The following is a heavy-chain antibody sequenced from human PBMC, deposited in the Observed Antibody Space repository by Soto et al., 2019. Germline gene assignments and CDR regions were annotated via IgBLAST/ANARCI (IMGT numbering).Heavy chain of an antibody. D-gene: IGHD6-13*01. CDR2: ISGIGGST. V-gene: IGHV3-23*01. CDR3: ARGSSGYISSWYYFDY. J-gene: IGHJ4*02. Sequence: AVTDYTLSWVRQAPGKGLEWVATISGIGGSTYLADSVKGRLSISRDNSKNTVSLLMNSLRAEDTAVYFCARGSSGYISSWYYFDYWGRGTLVTVSS. CDR1: AVTDYT.